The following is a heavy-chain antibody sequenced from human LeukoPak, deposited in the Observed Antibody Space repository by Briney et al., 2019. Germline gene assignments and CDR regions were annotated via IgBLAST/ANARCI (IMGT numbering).Heavy chain of an antibody. J-gene: IGHJ4*02. V-gene: IGHV1-46*01. CDR1: GYTFTSYY. Sequence: ASVTVSCKASGYTFTSYYMHWVRQAPGQGLEWMGIINPSGGSTSYAQKFQGRVTMTRDTSTSTVYMELSSLRSEDTAVYYCARREGVVTGFDYWGQGTLVTVSS. CDR3: ARREGVVTGFDY. CDR2: INPSGGST. D-gene: IGHD2-21*02.